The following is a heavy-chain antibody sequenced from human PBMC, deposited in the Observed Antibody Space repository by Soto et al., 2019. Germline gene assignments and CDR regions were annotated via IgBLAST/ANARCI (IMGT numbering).Heavy chain of an antibody. CDR1: SGPDRSHN. Sequence: QVQLQQSGPRLVKPSETLSLTCTVSSGPDRSHNWGWIRQPPGRGLEWIGYVYYTGDTAYTPSLRVRVSISADTSTNDISLTLSSVTAADTAVYYCVRQGIDYLHGLVDVWGQGTTVSVSS. CDR2: VYYTGDT. J-gene: IGHJ6*02. V-gene: IGHV4-59*08. CDR3: VRQGIDYLHGLVDV. D-gene: IGHD4-17*01.